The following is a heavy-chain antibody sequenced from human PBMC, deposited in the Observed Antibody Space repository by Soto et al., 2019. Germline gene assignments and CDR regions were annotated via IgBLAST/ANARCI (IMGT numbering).Heavy chain of an antibody. CDR1: GGTFSSYA. Sequence: QVQLVQSGAEVKKPGSSVKVSCKASGGTFSSYAISWVRQAPGQGLEWMGGIIPIFGTANYAQKFQGRVTITADESTSTAYMELRSRRSEDTAVYYCARVPPYCSGGSCYPEGYFDYWGQGTLVTVSS. J-gene: IGHJ4*02. V-gene: IGHV1-69*01. D-gene: IGHD2-15*01. CDR3: ARVPPYCSGGSCYPEGYFDY. CDR2: IIPIFGTA.